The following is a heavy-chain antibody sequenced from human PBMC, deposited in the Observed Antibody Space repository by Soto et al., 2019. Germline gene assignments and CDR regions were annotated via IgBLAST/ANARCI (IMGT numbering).Heavy chain of an antibody. CDR2: IDPSGGST. J-gene: IGHJ5*02. CDR1: GGTFSSYT. V-gene: IGHV1-46*03. D-gene: IGHD2-2*01. CDR3: ASHCSTSCSDWIDP. Sequence: GASVKVSCKASGGTFSSYTISWVRQAPGQGLEWVGIIDPSGGSTTYAQKFQGRVTMTRDTSTSTVYMELSSLRSEDTAVYYCASHCSTSCSDWIDPWGQGTLVTVSS.